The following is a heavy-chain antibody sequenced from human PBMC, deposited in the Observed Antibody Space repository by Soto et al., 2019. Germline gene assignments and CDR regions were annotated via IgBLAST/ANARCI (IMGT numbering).Heavy chain of an antibody. J-gene: IGHJ4*02. D-gene: IGHD2-15*01. Sequence: PGGSLRLSCAASGFTFSSYAMSWVRQAPGKGLEWVSAISGSGGSTYYADSVKGRFTISRDNSKNTLYLQMNSLRAEDTAVYYCAKVADIVVVVAATNFDYWGQGTLVTVSS. CDR1: GFTFSSYA. CDR3: AKVADIVVVVAATNFDY. V-gene: IGHV3-23*01. CDR2: ISGSGGST.